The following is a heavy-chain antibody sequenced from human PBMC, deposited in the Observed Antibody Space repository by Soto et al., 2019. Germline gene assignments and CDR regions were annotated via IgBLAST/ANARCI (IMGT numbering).Heavy chain of an antibody. CDR2: ISAYNGNT. CDR1: GYTFTSYG. V-gene: IGHV1-18*01. D-gene: IGHD6-13*01. J-gene: IGHJ4*02. CDR3: ARDPPTIASAGREDY. Sequence: QVQLVQSGAEVKKPGASVKVSCKASGYTFTSYGISWVRQAPGQGLEWMGWISAYNGNTNYAQKLQGRVTMTSDTSSRTAYMELRSLRSDDTAVYYCARDPPTIASAGREDYWGQGTRVTVSS.